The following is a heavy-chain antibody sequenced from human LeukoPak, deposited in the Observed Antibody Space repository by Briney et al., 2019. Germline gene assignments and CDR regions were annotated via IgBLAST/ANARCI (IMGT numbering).Heavy chain of an antibody. Sequence: TGGSLRLSCAASGFTFSNYWMHWVRQAPGKGLVWVSRINSDGSSTSYADSVKGRFTISRDNAKNTVYLQMNSLRAEDTAVYYCARTSSDSSAYYDYWGQGTLVTVAS. CDR2: INSDGSST. V-gene: IGHV3-74*01. CDR3: ARTSSDSSAYYDY. J-gene: IGHJ4*02. D-gene: IGHD3-22*01. CDR1: GFTFSNYW.